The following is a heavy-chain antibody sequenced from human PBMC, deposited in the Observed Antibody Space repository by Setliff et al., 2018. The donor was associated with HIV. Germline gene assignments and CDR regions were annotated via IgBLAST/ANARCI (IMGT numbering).Heavy chain of an antibody. J-gene: IGHJ4*02. D-gene: IGHD2-21*02. Sequence: PSETLSLTCTVSGGSISSGSYYWSWIRQPAGKGLEWIGHIYTSGSTNYNPSLKSRVTISVDTSKNTFSLKLSSVAAADTAVYYCAICGGDCYSLDYWGQGTLVTVSS. CDR1: GGSISSGSYY. CDR3: AICGGDCYSLDY. CDR2: IYTSGST. V-gene: IGHV4-61*09.